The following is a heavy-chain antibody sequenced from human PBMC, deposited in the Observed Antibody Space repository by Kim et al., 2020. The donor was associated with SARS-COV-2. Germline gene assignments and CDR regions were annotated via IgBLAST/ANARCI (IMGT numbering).Heavy chain of an antibody. CDR3: VKMEGLRYFDWLKPEYYFDY. Sequence: GGSLRLSCSASGFTFSSYAMHWVRQAPGKGLEYVSAISSNGGSTYYADSVKGRFTISRDNSKNTLYLQMSSLRAEDTAVYYCVKMEGLRYFDWLKPEYYFDYWGQGTLVTVSS. V-gene: IGHV3-64D*06. CDR1: GFTFSSYA. D-gene: IGHD3-9*01. J-gene: IGHJ4*02. CDR2: ISSNGGST.